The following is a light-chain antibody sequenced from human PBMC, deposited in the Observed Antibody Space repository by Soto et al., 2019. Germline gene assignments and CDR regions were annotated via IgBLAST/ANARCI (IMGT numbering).Light chain of an antibody. J-gene: IGKJ1*01. CDR2: GAS. CDR1: QSVNSNY. CDR3: HQYGSSPRT. V-gene: IGKV3-20*01. Sequence: EIVLTQSPGTLSLSLGERATLSCRASQSVNSNYLAWYQQKPGQAPRLLIYGASSRATGIPDRFSGSGSGTDFTLTISRLEPEDFAVYYCHQYGSSPRTFGQGTKVEIK.